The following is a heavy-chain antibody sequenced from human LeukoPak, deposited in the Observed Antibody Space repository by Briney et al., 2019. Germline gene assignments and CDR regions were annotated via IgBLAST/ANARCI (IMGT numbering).Heavy chain of an antibody. J-gene: IGHJ4*02. CDR1: GGSISRSNNY. CDR2: IYYSGST. V-gene: IGHV4-39*01. Sequence: PSETLSLTCTVSGGSISRSNNYWGWIRQPPGKGLEWIGSIYYSGSTYYNPSLKSRVTISVDTSKSQFSLKLSSVTAADTAVYYCARHEQWLVRYNYWGQGILVTVSS. CDR3: ARHEQWLVRYNY. D-gene: IGHD6-19*01.